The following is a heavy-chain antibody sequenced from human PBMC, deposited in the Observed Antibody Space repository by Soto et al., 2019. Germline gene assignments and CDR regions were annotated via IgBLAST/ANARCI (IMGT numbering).Heavy chain of an antibody. CDR2: IKQDGSEK. V-gene: IGHV3-7*01. CDR3: ARGRRASNILDAFAI. CDR1: GFTFSSYW. Sequence: GGSLRLSCAASGFTFSSYWMSWVRQAPGKGLEWVANIKQDGSEKYYVDSVKGRFTISRDNAKNSLYLQMNSLRAEDTAVYYCARGRRASNILDAFAIWGQGTMVTVSS. J-gene: IGHJ3*02.